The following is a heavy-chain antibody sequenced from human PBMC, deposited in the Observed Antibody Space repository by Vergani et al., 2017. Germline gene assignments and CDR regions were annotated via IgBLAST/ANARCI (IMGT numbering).Heavy chain of an antibody. V-gene: IGHV4-31*03. D-gene: IGHD3-3*01. CDR1: GGSISSGGYY. CDR3: ARAYDFWSGYYED. J-gene: IGHJ4*02. CDR2: IYYSGST. Sequence: QVQLQESGPGLVKPSQTLSLICTVSGGSISSGGYYWSWIRQHPGKGLEWIGYIYYSGSTYYNPSLKSRVTISVDTSKHQFSLKLSSMTAADTAVYYCARAYDFWSGYYEDWGQGTLVTVSS.